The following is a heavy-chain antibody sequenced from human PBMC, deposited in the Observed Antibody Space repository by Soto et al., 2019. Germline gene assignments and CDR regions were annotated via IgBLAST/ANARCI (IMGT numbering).Heavy chain of an antibody. Sequence: QVQLVESGGGVVQPGRSLRLSCAASGFTFSSYGMHWVRQAPGKGLEWVAVIWYDGSNKYYADSVKGRFTISRDNSKNTLYLQMNSLRAEDTAVYYCARDHQTYGWDYWGQRTLVTVSS. CDR2: IWYDGSNK. CDR3: ARDHQTYGWDY. J-gene: IGHJ4*02. CDR1: GFTFSSYG. D-gene: IGHD3-16*01. V-gene: IGHV3-33*01.